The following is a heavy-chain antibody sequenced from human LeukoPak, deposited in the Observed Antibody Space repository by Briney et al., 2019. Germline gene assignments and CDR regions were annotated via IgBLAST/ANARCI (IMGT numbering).Heavy chain of an antibody. J-gene: IGHJ3*02. CDR1: GGSFSGYY. CDR2: INHSGST. D-gene: IGHD5/OR15-5a*01. CDR3: AREVYGGPDI. V-gene: IGHV4-34*01. Sequence: SETLSLTCAVYGGSFSGYYWSWIRQPPGKGREWIGEINHSGSTNYNPSLESRVTISVDTSKNQFSLKLSSVTAADTAVYCCAREVYGGPDIWGQGTMVTVSS.